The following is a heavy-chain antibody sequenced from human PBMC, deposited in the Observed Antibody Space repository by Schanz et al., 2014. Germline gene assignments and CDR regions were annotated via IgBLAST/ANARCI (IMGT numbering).Heavy chain of an antibody. CDR3: ATLDYADSVS. Sequence: QVHLVQSGSEVKKPGASVKVSCKASRYPFTAYYMHWVRQAPGQGLEWMGRVIPILGVTHYAQKFQGRVTITADKSTTTAYMELNSLNSDDTAVYYCATLDYADSVSWGQGTLXTVSS. D-gene: IGHD4-17*01. J-gene: IGHJ5*02. CDR2: VIPILGVT. CDR1: RYPFTAYY. V-gene: IGHV1-2*02.